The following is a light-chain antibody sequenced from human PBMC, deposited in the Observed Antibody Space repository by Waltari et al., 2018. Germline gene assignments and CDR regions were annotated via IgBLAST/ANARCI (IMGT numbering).Light chain of an antibody. CDR2: KVD. V-gene: IGLV2-8*01. J-gene: IGLJ2*01. CDR1: SSDVGGYDH. Sequence: QSALTQPPSASGSPGQSVTISCTGTSSDVGGYDHVSWYHQPPGKAPKLILYKVDKRPSGVPDRFSGSKSGNTASLTVSGLQAEDESNYYCSSYAGTNKYVLFGGGTKLTVL. CDR3: SSYAGTNKYVL.